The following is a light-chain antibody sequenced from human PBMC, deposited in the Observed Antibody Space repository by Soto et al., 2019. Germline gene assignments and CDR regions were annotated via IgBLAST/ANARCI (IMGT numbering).Light chain of an antibody. J-gene: IGLJ2*01. CDR3: GTWDSSLSAVV. CDR2: DNN. V-gene: IGLV1-51*01. Sequence: QSVLTQPPSVSAAPGQKVTISCSGSSSNIGNNYVSWYQQLPGTAPKLLIYDNNKRPSGIPDRFSGSKSGTSATLGITGLQTGDDAHYYCGTWDSSLSAVVFGGGTKVTVL. CDR1: SSNIGNNY.